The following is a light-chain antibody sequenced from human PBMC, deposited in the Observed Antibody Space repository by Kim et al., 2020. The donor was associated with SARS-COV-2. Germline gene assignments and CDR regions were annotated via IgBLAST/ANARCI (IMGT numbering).Light chain of an antibody. CDR1: SGHSSYA. V-gene: IGLV4-69*01. CDR3: QTWGAGGVV. J-gene: IGLJ2*01. CDR2: LNSDGSH. Sequence: QPVLTQSPSASASLGASVKLTCTLSSGHSSYAIAWHQQQPEKGPRYLMKLNSDGSHSKGDGIPDRFSGSSSGAERYLTISSRQSEDEADYYCQTWGAGGVVFGGGTQLTVL.